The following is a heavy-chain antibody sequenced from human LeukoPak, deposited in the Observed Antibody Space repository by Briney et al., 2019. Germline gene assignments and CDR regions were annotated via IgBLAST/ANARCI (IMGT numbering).Heavy chain of an antibody. J-gene: IGHJ4*02. CDR1: GFTFSSYE. Sequence: PGGSLRLSCAASGFTFSSYEMNWVRQAPGKGLEWVSYISSSGRTIYSADSVKGRFTISRDNSKSTLYLQMNSLRPEDTAVFYCAKDVMATTSYYFDYWGQGTLVTVSS. D-gene: IGHD5-24*01. V-gene: IGHV3-48*03. CDR2: ISSSGRTI. CDR3: AKDVMATTSYYFDY.